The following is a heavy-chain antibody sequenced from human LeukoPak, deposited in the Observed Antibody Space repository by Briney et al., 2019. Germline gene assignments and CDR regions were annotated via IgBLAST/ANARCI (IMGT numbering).Heavy chain of an antibody. J-gene: IGHJ4*02. CDR1: GFTFSTYG. D-gene: IGHD5-24*01. CDR2: ISYDGSNK. V-gene: IGHV3-30*18. CDR3: AKDGFAEMATIGPDY. Sequence: GGSLRLSCVASGFTFSTYGMHWVRQAPGKGLEWVAVISYDGSNKYYADSVKGRFTISRDNSKNTLYLQMNSLRAEDTAVYYCAKDGFAEMATIGPDYWGQGTLVTVSS.